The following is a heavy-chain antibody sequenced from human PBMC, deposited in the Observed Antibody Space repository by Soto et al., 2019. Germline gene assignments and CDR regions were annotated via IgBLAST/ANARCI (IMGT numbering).Heavy chain of an antibody. CDR3: AKGREGGSWVDDFDI. CDR1: GFTFSSYG. V-gene: IGHV3-30*18. J-gene: IGHJ3*02. CDR2: ISYVGSNK. D-gene: IGHD3-16*01. Sequence: QVQLVESGGGVVQPGRSLRLSCAASGFTFSSYGMHWVRQAPGKGLEWVAVISYVGSNKYYADSVKGRFTISRDNSKNTLYLQMSSLRAEDTAVYSCAKGREGGSWVDDFDIWGQGTMVTVSS.